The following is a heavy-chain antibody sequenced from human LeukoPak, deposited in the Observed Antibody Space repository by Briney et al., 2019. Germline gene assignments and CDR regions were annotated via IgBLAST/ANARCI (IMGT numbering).Heavy chain of an antibody. D-gene: IGHD3-3*01. CDR2: ISAYNGNT. Sequence: GASVKVSCKASGYTFTSYGISWVRQAPGQGLEWMGWISAYNGNTNYAQKLQGRVTMTTDTSTSTAYMELRSLRSEDTAVYYCARGTYYDFYTASYFDYWGQGTLVTVSS. CDR3: ARGTYYDFYTASYFDY. V-gene: IGHV1-18*01. CDR1: GYTFTSYG. J-gene: IGHJ4*02.